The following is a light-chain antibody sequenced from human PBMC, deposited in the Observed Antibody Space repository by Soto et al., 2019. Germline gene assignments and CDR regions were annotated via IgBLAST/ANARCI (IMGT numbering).Light chain of an antibody. CDR1: DDIDKY. J-gene: IGKJ2*01. Sequence: DTPMTQSPTSLSASVGDSVTIACRAGDDIDKYLNWYQLRPGKAPKVLIFFVSRLQSGVPLRFRGTGSGREFSLTITSLRPEDAAIYYCQQSYTMPFTFGQGTKLEVK. CDR3: QQSYTMPFT. CDR2: FVS. V-gene: IGKV1-39*01.